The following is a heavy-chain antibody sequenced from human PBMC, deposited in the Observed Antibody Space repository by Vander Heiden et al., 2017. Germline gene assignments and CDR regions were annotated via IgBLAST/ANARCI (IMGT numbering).Heavy chain of an antibody. CDR2: ISYDGSNK. V-gene: IGHV3-30*18. CDR3: AKDDNRMVRGVVDY. CDR1: GFTFSSYG. J-gene: IGHJ4*02. D-gene: IGHD3-10*01. Sequence: QVQLVESGGGVVQPGRSLRLSCAASGFTFSSYGVPRVRQAPGKGLEWVAVISYDGSNKYYADSVKGRFTISRDNSKNTLYLQMNSLRAEDTAVYYCAKDDNRMVRGVVDYWGQGTLVTVSS.